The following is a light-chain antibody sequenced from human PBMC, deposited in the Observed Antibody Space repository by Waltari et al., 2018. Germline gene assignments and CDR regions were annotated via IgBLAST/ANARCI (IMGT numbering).Light chain of an antibody. CDR3: QQYNHYYS. V-gene: IGKV3-15*01. CDR1: QRIATN. CDR2: EAS. Sequence: IVMTQSPATLSVSPGEGATLSCRASQRIATNIAWYQQKPGQGPRLLISEASTRVAGIPARFSGGGSGIEFTLTISSLQSEDFAVYYCQQYNHYYSFGQGTRLEIK. J-gene: IGKJ2*01.